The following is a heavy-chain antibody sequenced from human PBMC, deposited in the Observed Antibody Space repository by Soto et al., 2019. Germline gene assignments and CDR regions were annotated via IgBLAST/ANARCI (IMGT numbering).Heavy chain of an antibody. J-gene: IGHJ6*02. V-gene: IGHV1-3*01. Sequence: QVQLVQSGAEVKKPGASVKVSCKASGYTFTSYAMHWVRQAPGQRLEWMGWINAGNGNTKYSQKFQGRVTITRDTSASTAYMELSSLRSEDTAVYYCARDGPGGYYYYGMDVWGQGTTVTVSS. CDR2: INAGNGNT. CDR3: ARDGPGGYYYYGMDV. D-gene: IGHD3-10*01. CDR1: GYTFTSYA.